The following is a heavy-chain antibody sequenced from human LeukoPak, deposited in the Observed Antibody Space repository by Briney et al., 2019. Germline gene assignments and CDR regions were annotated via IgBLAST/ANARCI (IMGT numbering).Heavy chain of an antibody. V-gene: IGHV1-2*02. Sequence: ASVRVSCKASGYTFTGYYMHWVRQAPGQGLEWMGWINPNSGGTNYAQKFQGRVTMTRDTSISTAYMELSRLRSDDTAVYYCARDLGYYGSGSYYNPWFDPWGQGTLVTVSS. CDR2: INPNSGGT. J-gene: IGHJ5*02. CDR3: ARDLGYYGSGSYYNPWFDP. CDR1: GYTFTGYY. D-gene: IGHD3-10*01.